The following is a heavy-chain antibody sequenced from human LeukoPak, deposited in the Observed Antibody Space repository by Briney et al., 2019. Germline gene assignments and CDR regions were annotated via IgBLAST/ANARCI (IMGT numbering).Heavy chain of an antibody. D-gene: IGHD3-3*01. J-gene: IGHJ5*02. CDR1: EFTFNTYG. CDR2: ISSSGSTI. V-gene: IGHV3-48*04. CDR3: ARDNDFWSGYYRSWFDP. Sequence: PGGSLRLSCAASEFTFNTYGMHWVRQAPGKGLEWVSYISSSGSTIYYADSVKGRFTISRDNAKNSLYLQMNSLRAEDTAVYYCARDNDFWSGYYRSWFDPWGQGTLVTVSS.